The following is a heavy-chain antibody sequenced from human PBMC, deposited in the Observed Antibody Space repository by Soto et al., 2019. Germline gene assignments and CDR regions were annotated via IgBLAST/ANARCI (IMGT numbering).Heavy chain of an antibody. CDR3: ARWVSAGKGFSIGI. CDR1: GFTFSSYA. D-gene: IGHD1-26*01. V-gene: IGHV3-23*01. Sequence: GGSLRLSGAASGFTFSSYAMSWVRQAPGQGVEWVSAISRSGGSTYYADSVKGRFTISRVNSKNTLYLQMSSLRAEDTAVYYCARWVSAGKGFSIGIGDQGAVGRVSS. J-gene: IGHJ4*02. CDR2: ISRSGGST.